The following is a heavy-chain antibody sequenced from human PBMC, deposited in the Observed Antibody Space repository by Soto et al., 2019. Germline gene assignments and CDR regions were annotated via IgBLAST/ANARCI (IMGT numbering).Heavy chain of an antibody. CDR1: GFAFTSYW. Sequence: EVQLVESGGGLVQPGGSLRVSCAASGFAFTSYWMSWVRQAPGKSLEWVANIKEDGSAKYYLDSVKGRFTISRDNAKNSLYLQMSSLRADDTAVYYCARENFYRFDYWGQGILVSVSS. J-gene: IGHJ4*02. CDR3: ARENFYRFDY. CDR2: IKEDGSAK. V-gene: IGHV3-7*01.